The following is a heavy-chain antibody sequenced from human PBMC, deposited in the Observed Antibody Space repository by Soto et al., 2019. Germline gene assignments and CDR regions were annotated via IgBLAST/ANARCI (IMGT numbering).Heavy chain of an antibody. CDR2: IYLIGST. CDR3: ARERPDGSRLDP. J-gene: IGHJ5*02. Sequence: SETLSLTCAVSGGSISSGDYSWSWIRQPPGKGLEWIGYIYLIGSTYYSPSLKSRVTISIDRSKNQFSLKLSSVTAADTAVYYCARERPDGSRLDPWGQGTLVTVSS. CDR1: GGSISSGDYS. V-gene: IGHV4-30-2*01. D-gene: IGHD6-13*01.